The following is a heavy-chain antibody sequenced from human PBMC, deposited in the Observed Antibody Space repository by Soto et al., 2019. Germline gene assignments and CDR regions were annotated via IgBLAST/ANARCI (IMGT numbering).Heavy chain of an antibody. V-gene: IGHV1-18*04. CDR2: INTYKVDA. CDR3: ARDDGSGGMDV. J-gene: IGHJ6*02. Sequence: QVKLVQSGAEVKKPGASVTVSCKSSGYTFTSYGISWVRQAPGQGLEWMGWINTYKVDAEYVQKLQGRVTMTTDTSPSTASMELRMLRSDDPAVYYCARDDGSGGMDVWGQGTTVTVSS. CDR1: GYTFTSYG. D-gene: IGHD3-3*01.